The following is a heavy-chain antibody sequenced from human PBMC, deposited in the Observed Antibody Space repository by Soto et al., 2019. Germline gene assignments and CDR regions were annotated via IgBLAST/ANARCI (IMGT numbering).Heavy chain of an antibody. D-gene: IGHD5-12*01. CDR3: ARGGGSGHDPHPYLDY. Sequence: QVQLVESGGGVVQPGRSLRLSCAASGFTFSTYGIHWVRQAPGEGLEWVAVIWYDGSKKYYTDSVKGRFTISRDKSNNTVYLQMNSLRAEDTAVYYCARGGGSGHDPHPYLDYWGQGTLVTVSS. CDR2: IWYDGSKK. CDR1: GFTFSTYG. J-gene: IGHJ4*02. V-gene: IGHV3-33*01.